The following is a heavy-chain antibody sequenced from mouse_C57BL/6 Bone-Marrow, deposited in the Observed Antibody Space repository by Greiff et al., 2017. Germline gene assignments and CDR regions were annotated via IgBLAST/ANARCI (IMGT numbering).Heavy chain of an antibody. J-gene: IGHJ4*01. CDR1: GYTFTDYY. CDR3: AKKAGYPYAMDY. D-gene: IGHD2-2*01. Sequence: EVQLQESGPVLVKPGASVKLSCKASGYTFTDYYMNWVQQSHGQSLEWLGVIHPYNGGTSYNQKFKGKATLTVDKSTSTAYMELNSLTSEDSAVDYGAKKAGYPYAMDYWGQGTSVTVSS. V-gene: IGHV1-19*01. CDR2: IHPYNGGT.